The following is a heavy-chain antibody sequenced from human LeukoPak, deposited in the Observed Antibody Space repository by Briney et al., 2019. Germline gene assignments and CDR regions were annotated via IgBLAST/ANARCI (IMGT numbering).Heavy chain of an antibody. V-gene: IGHV3-7*03. J-gene: IGHJ4*02. CDR3: ARRSGIAVAGAFDY. CDR2: IKEDGSEK. D-gene: IGHD6-19*01. CDR1: GFTFSSYW. Sequence: GGSLRLSCAASGFTFSSYWMSWVRQAPGKGLEWVANIKEDGSEKNYVDSVKGRFTISRDNSKNTLYLQMNSLRAEDTAVYYCARRSGIAVAGAFDYWGQGTLVTVSS.